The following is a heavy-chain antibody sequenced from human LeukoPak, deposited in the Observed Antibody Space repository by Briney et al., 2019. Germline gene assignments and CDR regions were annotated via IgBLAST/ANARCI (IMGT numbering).Heavy chain of an antibody. J-gene: IGHJ4*02. Sequence: GEALKISCKGSGYSFTSYWIGWVRPMPGKGLGWMGIIYPGDSDTRYSPSFQGQVTISADKSISTAYLQWSSLKASDTAMYYCARQAYSENFDYWGQGTLVTVSS. CDR2: IYPGDSDT. CDR1: GYSFTSYW. CDR3: ARQAYSENFDY. V-gene: IGHV5-51*01. D-gene: IGHD4-11*01.